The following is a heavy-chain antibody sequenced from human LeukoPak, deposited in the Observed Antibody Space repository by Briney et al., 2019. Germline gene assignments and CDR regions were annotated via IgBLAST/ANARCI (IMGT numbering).Heavy chain of an antibody. CDR3: ARETDVDIEANFDY. J-gene: IGHJ4*02. CDR2: INPNSGGT. Sequence: ASVKVSCKASGYTFTGYYMHWVRQAPGQGLEWMGRINPNSGGTNYAQKFQGRVTMTRDTSISTAYMELSRLRSDDTAVYYCARETDVDIEANFDYWGQGTLVTVSS. CDR1: GYTFTGYY. D-gene: IGHD5-12*01. V-gene: IGHV1-2*06.